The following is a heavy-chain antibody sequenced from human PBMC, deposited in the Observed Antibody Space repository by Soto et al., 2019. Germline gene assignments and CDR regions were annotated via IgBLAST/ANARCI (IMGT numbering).Heavy chain of an antibody. CDR1: GGSINAFF. CDR3: ATQTGLYYYVLDV. V-gene: IGHV4-59*01. J-gene: IGHJ6*02. Sequence: SETLSLTCTVSGGSINAFFWSWVRQPPGKGLESIGYIFYSGSTNYNPSLKSRVTISLDTSKTQFSLDLTSVTAPDTAVSSCATQTGLYYYVLDVCGQGTMVIVS. CDR2: IFYSGST. D-gene: IGHD2-21*02.